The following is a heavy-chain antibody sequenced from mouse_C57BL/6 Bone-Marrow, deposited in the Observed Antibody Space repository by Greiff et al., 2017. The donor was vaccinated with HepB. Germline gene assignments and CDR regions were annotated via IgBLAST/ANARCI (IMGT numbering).Heavy chain of an antibody. V-gene: IGHV1-69*01. CDR1: GYTFTSYW. CDR2: IDPSDSYT. J-gene: IGHJ4*01. Sequence: VQLQQPGAELVMPGASVKLSCKASGYTFTSYWMHWVKQRPGQGLEWIGEIDPSDSYTNYNQKFKGKSTLTVDKSSSTAYMQLSSLTSEDSAVYYCARRQRDGYYVGYAMDYWGQGTAGTVSS. CDR3: ARRQRDGYYVGYAMDY. D-gene: IGHD2-3*01.